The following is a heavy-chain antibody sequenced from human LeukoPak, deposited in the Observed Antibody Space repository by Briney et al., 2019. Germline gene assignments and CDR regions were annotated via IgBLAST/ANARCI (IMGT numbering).Heavy chain of an antibody. Sequence: RPGGPLRLSCAASGFILSSYSMNWVRQAPGKGLEWISYISSSSSTIYYADSVKGRFTISRDNAKNSLYLQMNSLRAEDTAVYYCASVHYDSSGYRWFDPWGQGTLVTVSS. D-gene: IGHD3-22*01. V-gene: IGHV3-48*04. CDR1: GFILSSYS. J-gene: IGHJ5*02. CDR3: ASVHYDSSGYRWFDP. CDR2: ISSSSSTI.